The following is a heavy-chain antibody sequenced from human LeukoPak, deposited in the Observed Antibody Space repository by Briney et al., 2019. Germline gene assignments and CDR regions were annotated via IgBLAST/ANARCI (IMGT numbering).Heavy chain of an antibody. D-gene: IGHD1-26*01. Sequence: SETLSLTCTVSGGSISSSSYYWGWIRQPPGKGLEWIGSIYYSGSTYYNPSLKSRVTISVDTSKNQFSLKLSSATAADTAVYYCARTGKWELPHYYYYYMDVWGKGTTVTISS. V-gene: IGHV4-39*01. CDR1: GGSISSSSYY. J-gene: IGHJ6*03. CDR2: IYYSGST. CDR3: ARTGKWELPHYYYYYMDV.